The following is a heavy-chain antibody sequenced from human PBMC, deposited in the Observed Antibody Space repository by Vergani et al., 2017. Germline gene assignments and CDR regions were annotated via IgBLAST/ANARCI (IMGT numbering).Heavy chain of an antibody. J-gene: IGHJ4*02. CDR2: ISGSGGST. CDR1: GFTFSSYA. Sequence: EVQLLESGGGLVQPGGSLRLSCAASGFTFSSYAMSWVRQAPGKGLEWVSAISGSGGSTYYADSVKGRFTISRDNSKNTLYLQMNSLRAEDTAVYYCARMRGYSYGPDYWGQGTLVTVSS. V-gene: IGHV3-23*01. D-gene: IGHD5-18*01. CDR3: ARMRGYSYGPDY.